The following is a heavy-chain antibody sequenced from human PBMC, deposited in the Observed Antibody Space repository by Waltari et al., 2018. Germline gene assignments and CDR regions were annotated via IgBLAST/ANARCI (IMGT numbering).Heavy chain of an antibody. CDR1: GYSLSSGYY. V-gene: IGHV4-38-2*01. CDR3: ARQRAIAARPSFDY. D-gene: IGHD6-6*01. Sequence: QVQLQESGPGLVKPSETLSLTCAVSGYSLSSGYYWGWIRQPPGKGLEWIGSIYHSGSTYYNPSLKSRVTISVDTSKNQFSLKLSSVTAADTAVYYCARQRAIAARPSFDYWGQGTLVTVSS. CDR2: IYHSGST. J-gene: IGHJ4*02.